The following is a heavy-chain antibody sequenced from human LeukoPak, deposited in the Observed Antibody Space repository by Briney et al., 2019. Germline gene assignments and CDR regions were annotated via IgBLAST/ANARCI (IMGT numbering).Heavy chain of an antibody. J-gene: IGHJ4*02. CDR2: IYTSGST. D-gene: IGHD3-10*01. CDR1: GNSISSGDNY. Sequence: SQTLSLTCTVSGNSISSGDNYWSWIRQPAGKGLEWIGRIYTSGSTNYNPPLKSRVTISVDTSKNQFSLKLSSVTAADTAVYYCAREEDQAYYYGSGSYFEYWGQGTLVTVSS. V-gene: IGHV4-61*02. CDR3: AREEDQAYYYGSGSYFEY.